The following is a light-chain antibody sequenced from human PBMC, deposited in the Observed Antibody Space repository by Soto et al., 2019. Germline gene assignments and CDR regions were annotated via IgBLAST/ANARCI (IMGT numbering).Light chain of an antibody. Sequence: QSVLTQPASVSGSPGQSITISCTGTSSDVGGYNYVSWYQQHPGKAPKLMISEVSNRPSGVSNRFSGSKSGNTASLTISGLQAEDEAYYYCSSYTSSTTLPVVFGGGTKLTVL. CDR2: EVS. J-gene: IGLJ2*01. CDR3: SSYTSSTTLPVV. V-gene: IGLV2-14*01. CDR1: SSDVGGYNY.